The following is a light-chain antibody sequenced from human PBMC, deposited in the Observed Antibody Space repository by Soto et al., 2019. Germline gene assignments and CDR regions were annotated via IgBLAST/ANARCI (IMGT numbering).Light chain of an antibody. CDR3: QQYGSSPKT. CDR2: AAS. J-gene: IGKJ1*01. Sequence: EIVMTQSPATLSVSPGERATLSCGASQSVTSDLAWYQLNPGQAPRLLIYAASTRATGVPDRFSGSGSGTDFTLTISRLEPEDFAVYYCQQYGSSPKTFGQGTRWIS. V-gene: IGKV3-20*01. CDR1: QSVTSD.